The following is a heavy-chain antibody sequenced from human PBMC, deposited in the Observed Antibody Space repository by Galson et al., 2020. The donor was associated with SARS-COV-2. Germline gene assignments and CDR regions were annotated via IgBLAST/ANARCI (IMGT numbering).Heavy chain of an antibody. D-gene: IGHD6-19*01. V-gene: IGHV4-59*01. CDR3: VLAVAGTSRYFDY. J-gene: IGHJ4*02. Sequence: SETLSLTCTVSGGSISSYYWSWIRQPPGKGLEWIGSIYYSGSTNYNPSLKSRVTISVDTSKNQFPLKLSSVTAADTAVYYCVLAVAGTSRYFDYWGQGTLVTVSS. CDR2: IYYSGST. CDR1: GGSISSYY.